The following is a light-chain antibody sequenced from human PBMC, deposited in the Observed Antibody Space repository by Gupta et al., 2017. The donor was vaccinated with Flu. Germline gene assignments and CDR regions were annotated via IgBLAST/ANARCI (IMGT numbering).Light chain of an antibody. CDR1: SGSIANDY. V-gene: IGLV6-57*01. CDR2: EYN. J-gene: IGLJ2*01. Sequence: SGSIANDYVQWYQQRPGSSPTTVIYEYNKRPSGVPDRFSGSIDSSSNSASLTISGLKTEDEAVYYCHSYDVTTVNFGGGTRLTVL. CDR3: HSYDVTTVN.